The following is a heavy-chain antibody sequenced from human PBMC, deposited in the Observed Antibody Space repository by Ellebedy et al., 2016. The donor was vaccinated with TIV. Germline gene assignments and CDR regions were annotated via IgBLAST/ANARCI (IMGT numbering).Heavy chain of an antibody. D-gene: IGHD3-9*01. CDR2: ISGSGGST. J-gene: IGHJ4*02. Sequence: GESLKISCAASGFTFRSFAMTWVRQAPGKGLEWVSAISGSGGSTYYTDSVQGRFTIPRDNSKNTLYLQMNSLRAEDTAFYFCARAPFNYKILTGFYYWGQGSLVTVSS. CDR1: GFTFRSFA. V-gene: IGHV3-23*01. CDR3: ARAPFNYKILTGFYY.